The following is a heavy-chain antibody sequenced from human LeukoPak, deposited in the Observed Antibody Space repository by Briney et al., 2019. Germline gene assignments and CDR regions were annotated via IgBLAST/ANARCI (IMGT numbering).Heavy chain of an antibody. Sequence: TGGSLRLSCAASGVTFSSYAMSWVRQAPGKGLEWVSAISGSGGRTYYADFVKGRFTISRDNSKNTLYLQMNSLRADDTAVYYCAKDLSSPYYYYGMDVWGQGTTVTVSS. CDR2: ISGSGGRT. CDR3: AKDLSSPYYYYGMDV. J-gene: IGHJ6*02. CDR1: GVTFSSYA. V-gene: IGHV3-23*01. D-gene: IGHD6-6*01.